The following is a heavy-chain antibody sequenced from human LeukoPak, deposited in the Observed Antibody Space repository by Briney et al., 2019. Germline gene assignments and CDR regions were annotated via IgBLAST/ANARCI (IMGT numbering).Heavy chain of an antibody. CDR2: IIPIFGTA. D-gene: IGHD2-21*02. CDR1: GGTFSSYA. V-gene: IGHV1-69*06. CDR3: AREGVDCGGDCRLGY. Sequence: ASVKVSCKASGGTFSSYAISWVRLAPGQGLEWMGGIIPIFGTANYAQKFQGRVTITADKSTSTAYMELSSLRSEDTAAYYCAREGVDCGGDCRLGYWGQGTLVTVSS. J-gene: IGHJ4*02.